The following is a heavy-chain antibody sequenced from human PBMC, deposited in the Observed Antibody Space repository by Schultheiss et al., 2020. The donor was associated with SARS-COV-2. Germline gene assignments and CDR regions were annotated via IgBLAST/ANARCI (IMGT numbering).Heavy chain of an antibody. CDR1: GFTFSGYW. J-gene: IGHJ4*02. V-gene: IGHV3-7*03. CDR3: ARNGNWNFDY. CDR2: IKHDGSEK. Sequence: GGSLRLSCAASGFTFSGYWMTWVRQAPGKGLEWVANIKHDGSEKHYVDSVKGRFTFSRDNAKNLLYLQMNSLRVEDTAMYYCARNGNWNFDYWGRGTLVTVSS. D-gene: IGHD1-26*01.